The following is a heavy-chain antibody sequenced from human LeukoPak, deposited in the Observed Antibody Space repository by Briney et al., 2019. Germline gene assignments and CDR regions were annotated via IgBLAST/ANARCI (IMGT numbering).Heavy chain of an antibody. J-gene: IGHJ3*02. Sequence: ASVKVSCKASGYTFTSYDINWVRQATGQGLEWMGWMNPNSGNTGYAQKFQGRVTMTRNTSISTAYMELSSLRSEDTAVYYCAREAGDYYDSSGYSSDAFDIWGQGTMVTVSS. V-gene: IGHV1-8*01. CDR3: AREAGDYYDSSGYSSDAFDI. CDR1: GYTFTSYD. CDR2: MNPNSGNT. D-gene: IGHD3-22*01.